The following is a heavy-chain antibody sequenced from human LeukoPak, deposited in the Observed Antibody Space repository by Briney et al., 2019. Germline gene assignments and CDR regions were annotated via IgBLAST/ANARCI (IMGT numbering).Heavy chain of an antibody. CDR3: AKDWGVFVGASDY. CDR2: ISNSDGRT. Sequence: GGSLKLSCAASGFTFSSDAMSWVRQAPGKGLEWVSTISNSDGRTYYADSVKGRFTISRDNSKNTLYLQMNSLRAEDTAVYYCAKDWGVFVGASDYWGQGTLVTVSS. V-gene: IGHV3-23*01. CDR1: GFTFSSDA. J-gene: IGHJ4*02. D-gene: IGHD3-16*02.